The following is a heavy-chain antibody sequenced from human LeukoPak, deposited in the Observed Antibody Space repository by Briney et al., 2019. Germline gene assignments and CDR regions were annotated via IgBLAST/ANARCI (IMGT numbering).Heavy chain of an antibody. D-gene: IGHD3-9*01. CDR3: HETGSSAFDI. Sequence: PSETLSLTCAVYGGSFSGYYWSWIRQPPGKGLEWIGEINHSGSTNYNPSLKSRVTISVDTSKNQFSLKLSSVTAADTAVYYCHETGSSAFDIWGQGTMVTVSS. J-gene: IGHJ3*02. V-gene: IGHV4-34*01. CDR2: INHSGST. CDR1: GGSFSGYY.